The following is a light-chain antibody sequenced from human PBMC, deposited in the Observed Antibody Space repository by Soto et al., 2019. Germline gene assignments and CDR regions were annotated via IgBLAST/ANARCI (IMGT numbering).Light chain of an antibody. CDR1: QSISSW. CDR3: QQYNSYWT. Sequence: DLQMTQSPSTLSKSVGDRVTITCRASQSISSWLAWYQQKPGKAPKLLIYKASSLESGVPSRFSGSGSGTEFTLTISSLQPDDFATYYCQQYNSYWTFGQGTKVDIK. J-gene: IGKJ1*01. V-gene: IGKV1-5*03. CDR2: KAS.